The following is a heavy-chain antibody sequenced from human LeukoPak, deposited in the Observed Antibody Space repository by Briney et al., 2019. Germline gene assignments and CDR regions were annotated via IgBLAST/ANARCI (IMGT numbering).Heavy chain of an antibody. J-gene: IGHJ6*03. D-gene: IGHD3-22*01. CDR2: ISSSGSTL. CDR3: ARGGNGVAPGRKYYFDNSGFFMDV. Sequence: GGSLRLSCVASGFTFSSYEMNWVRQAPGKGLEWVSFISSSGSTLYYTDSVKGRFTISRDNANNSLYLQLNSLRAEDTAIYYCARGGNGVAPGRKYYFDNSGFFMDVWGKGTTVTISS. V-gene: IGHV3-48*03. CDR1: GFTFSSYE.